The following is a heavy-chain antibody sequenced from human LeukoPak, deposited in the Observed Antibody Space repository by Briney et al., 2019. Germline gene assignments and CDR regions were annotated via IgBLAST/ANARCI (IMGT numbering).Heavy chain of an antibody. CDR3: AKGSQGRGYSGYDRIYNYYYYYGMDV. CDR2: ISYDGSNK. V-gene: IGHV3-30*18. Sequence: PGGSLRLSCAASGFTFSSYGMHWVRQAPGKGLEWVAVISYDGSNKYYADSVKGRFTISRGNSKNTLYLQMNSLRAEDTAVYYCAKGSQGRGYSGYDRIYNYYYYYGMDVWGQGTTVTVSS. J-gene: IGHJ6*02. CDR1: GFTFSSYG. D-gene: IGHD5-12*01.